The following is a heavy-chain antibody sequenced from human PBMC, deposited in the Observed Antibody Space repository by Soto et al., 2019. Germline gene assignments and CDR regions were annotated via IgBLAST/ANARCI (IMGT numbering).Heavy chain of an antibody. J-gene: IGHJ4*02. Sequence: GGSLRLSCAASGFTFSSYAMSWVRQAPGKGLEWVSAISGSGGSTYYADSVKGRFTISRDNSKNTLYLQMNSLRAEDTAVYYCARRMAVAGTCFDYWGQGTLVTVSS. D-gene: IGHD6-19*01. CDR3: ARRMAVAGTCFDY. CDR1: GFTFSSYA. CDR2: ISGSGGST. V-gene: IGHV3-23*01.